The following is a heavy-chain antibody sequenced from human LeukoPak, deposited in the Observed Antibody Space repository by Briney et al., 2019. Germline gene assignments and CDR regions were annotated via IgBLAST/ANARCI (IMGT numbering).Heavy chain of an antibody. J-gene: IGHJ6*02. CDR1: GFTFNIYC. V-gene: IGHV3-74*01. CDR3: TRDKNYAMDV. CDR2: IKSEGIST. Sequence: GGSLRLSCAASGFTFNIYCMHWVRQAPGKGLVWVARIKSEGISTSYADSVKGRFTISRDNAKNTLYLQVNSLRGEDTAVYYCTRDKNYAMDVWGQGTTVTVSS.